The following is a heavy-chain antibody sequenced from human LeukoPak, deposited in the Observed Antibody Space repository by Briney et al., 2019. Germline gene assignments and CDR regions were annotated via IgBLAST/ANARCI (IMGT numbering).Heavy chain of an antibody. CDR2: ISSSGSTI. Sequence: GGSLRLSCAASGFTFSDYYMSWIRQAPGKGLEWVSYISSSGSTIYYADSVKGRFTISRDNAKNSLYLQMNSLRAEDTAVYYCAKDQQQQLPYYFDYWGQGTLVTVSS. V-gene: IGHV3-11*01. D-gene: IGHD6-13*01. J-gene: IGHJ4*02. CDR1: GFTFSDYY. CDR3: AKDQQQQLPYYFDY.